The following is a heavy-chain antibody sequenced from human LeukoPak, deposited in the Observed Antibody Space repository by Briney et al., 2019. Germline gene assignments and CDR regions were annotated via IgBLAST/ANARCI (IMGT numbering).Heavy chain of an antibody. CDR2: ISWNSGSI. J-gene: IGHJ4*02. D-gene: IGHD3-22*01. V-gene: IGHV3-9*01. Sequence: GGSLRLSCAASGFTFDDYAMHWVRHAPGKGLEWVSGISWNSGSIGYADSVKGRFTISRDNAKNSLYLQMNSLGAEDTALYYCAKQAQGGYNRYFDYWGRGTLVTVSS. CDR1: GFTFDDYA. CDR3: AKQAQGGYNRYFDY.